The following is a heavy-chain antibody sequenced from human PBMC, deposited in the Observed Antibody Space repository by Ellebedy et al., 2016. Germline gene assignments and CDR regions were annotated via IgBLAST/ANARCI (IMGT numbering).Heavy chain of an antibody. J-gene: IGHJ3*02. Sequence: GESLKISCAASGFTFRGHNMNWVRQAPGKGLEWISYISNSGSRIFYADSVKGRFSISRDNSKNSLSLQMNSLRTEDTAVYYCARERAGAYGSEDAVDIWGQGTMVTVSP. V-gene: IGHV3-48*04. CDR2: ISNSGSRI. CDR1: GFTFRGHN. CDR3: ARERAGAYGSEDAVDI. D-gene: IGHD3-10*01.